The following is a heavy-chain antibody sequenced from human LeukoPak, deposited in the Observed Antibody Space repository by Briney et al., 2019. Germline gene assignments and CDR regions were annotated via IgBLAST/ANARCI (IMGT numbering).Heavy chain of an antibody. CDR1: GGTFSSHA. V-gene: IGHV1-69*13. CDR3: ASRITIFGGHLEYGMDV. D-gene: IGHD3-3*01. CDR2: VIPIFGTA. Sequence: APVTVSFTTSGGTFSSHAISWVRQAPGQRVEWMGGVIPIFGTANYAQKFQGRVTITADESTSTAYMELSSLRSEDTAVYYCASRITIFGGHLEYGMDVWGQGTTVTVSS. J-gene: IGHJ6*02.